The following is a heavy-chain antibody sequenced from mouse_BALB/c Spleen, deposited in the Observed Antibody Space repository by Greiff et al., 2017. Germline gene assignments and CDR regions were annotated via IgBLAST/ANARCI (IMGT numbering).Heavy chain of an antibody. D-gene: IGHD2-3*01. CDR2: IDPANGNT. CDR1: GFNIKDTY. J-gene: IGHJ4*01. V-gene: IGHV14-3*02. CDR3: ARYDGYYNAMDY. Sequence: EVQLQQSGAELVKPGASVKLSCTASGFNIKDTYMHWVKQRPEHGLEWIGRIDPANGNTKYDPKFQGKATITADTSSNTAYLQLSSLTSEDTAVYYCARYDGYYNAMDYWGQGTSVTVSS.